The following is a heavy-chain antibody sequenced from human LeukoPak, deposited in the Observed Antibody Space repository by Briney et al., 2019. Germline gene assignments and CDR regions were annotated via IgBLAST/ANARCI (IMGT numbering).Heavy chain of an antibody. D-gene: IGHD4-17*01. J-gene: IGHJ1*01. CDR2: ITSSSKHM. CDR3: VRDMTTTTTCYLQH. Sequence: PGGSLRLSCAASGFIFRTYSMNWVRQAPGKGLEWVSSITSSSKHMYYADSVKGRFSISRDDAKNSLFLQMTGLRDEDTAVYYCVRDMTTTTTCYLQHWGQGTLVTVSS. CDR1: GFIFRTYS. V-gene: IGHV3-21*01.